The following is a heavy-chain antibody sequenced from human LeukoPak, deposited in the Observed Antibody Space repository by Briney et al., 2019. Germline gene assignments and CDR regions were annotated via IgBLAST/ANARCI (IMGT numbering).Heavy chain of an antibody. Sequence: PSETLSLTCAVYGGSFSGYYWGWIRQPPGKGLEWIGEINHSGSTNYNQSLKSRVTISVDTSKNQFSLKLSSVTAADTAVYYCATVGRGYSYGSPLLHSHRSHYFDYWGQGTLVTVSS. V-gene: IGHV4-34*01. CDR1: GGSFSGYY. J-gene: IGHJ4*02. D-gene: IGHD5-18*01. CDR3: ATVGRGYSYGSPLLHSHRSHYFDY. CDR2: INHSGST.